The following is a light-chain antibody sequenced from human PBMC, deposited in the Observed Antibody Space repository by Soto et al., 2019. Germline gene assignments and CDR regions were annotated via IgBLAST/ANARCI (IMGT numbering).Light chain of an antibody. CDR1: SSDVGIYNY. CDR3: CSSAATSTLV. J-gene: IGLJ3*02. V-gene: IGLV2-11*01. Sequence: QSALTQPRSVSGSPGQSVTISCTGTSSDVGIYNYVSWYQHHPGKAPKLIIYDVIKRPSGVPDRFSGSKSGITASLTISGLQADDEADYYCCSSAATSTLVFGGGTKVTVL. CDR2: DVI.